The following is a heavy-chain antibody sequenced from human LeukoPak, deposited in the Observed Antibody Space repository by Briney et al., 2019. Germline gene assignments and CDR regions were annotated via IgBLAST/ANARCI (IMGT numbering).Heavy chain of an antibody. CDR3: ARDGPPYGSGSNWLDP. D-gene: IGHD3-10*01. J-gene: IGHJ5*02. CDR1: GFTFSSYS. V-gene: IGHV3-30*03. Sequence: PGGSLRLSCAASGFTFSSYSMNWVRQAPGKGLEWLAFISYDGSNEYYADSVKGRFTISRDKSKNTLYLQMNSLRGEDTAVYHCARDGPPYGSGSNWLDPWGQGTLVTVSS. CDR2: ISYDGSNE.